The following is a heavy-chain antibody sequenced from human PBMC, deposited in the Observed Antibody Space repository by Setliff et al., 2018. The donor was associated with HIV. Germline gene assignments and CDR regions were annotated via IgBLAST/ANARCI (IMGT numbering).Heavy chain of an antibody. CDR2: IYHSGST. V-gene: IGHV4-38-2*02. CDR1: GYSISSDYY. J-gene: IGHJ5*02. CDR3: ARDLGSAYSYAQGRFDP. Sequence: SETLSLTCTVSGYSISSDYYWGWIRQSPEKGLEYIGSIYHSGSTYYNPSLKSRVTISVDTSKNQFSLKLNSVTAADTAVYYCARDLGSAYSYAQGRFDPWGPGTLVTV. D-gene: IGHD5-18*01.